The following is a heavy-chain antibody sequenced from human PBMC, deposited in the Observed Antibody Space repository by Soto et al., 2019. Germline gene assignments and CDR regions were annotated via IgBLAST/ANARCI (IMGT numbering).Heavy chain of an antibody. V-gene: IGHV3-11*06. D-gene: IGHD2-15*01. J-gene: IGHJ6*02. CDR1: GFTFSDYY. CDR2: IASSTNT. Sequence: GGSLRLSCAASGFTFSDYYMIWIRQAPGKGLEWVSYIASSTNTKYADSVKGRFTISRDNAKNSLYLQMNSLTAEDTAVYYCARDGDKYCSAGSCYSGYYYFAMDVWGQGTTVTVS. CDR3: ARDGDKYCSAGSCYSGYYYFAMDV.